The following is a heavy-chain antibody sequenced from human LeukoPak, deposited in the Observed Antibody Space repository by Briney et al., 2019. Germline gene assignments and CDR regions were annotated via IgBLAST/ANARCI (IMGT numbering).Heavy chain of an antibody. J-gene: IGHJ4*02. CDR2: IDTSSTHM. V-gene: IGHV3-21*06. D-gene: IGHD1-26*01. CDR3: ARSLVGAVIDY. Sequence: GGSLRLSCEASGVTFSHYNINWVRQAPGRGLEGVSSIDTSSTHMNYADSVKGRFTISRDNARNSLYLQMHSLTVEDTAVYFCARSLVGAVIDYWGQGTLVTVSS. CDR1: GVTFSHYN.